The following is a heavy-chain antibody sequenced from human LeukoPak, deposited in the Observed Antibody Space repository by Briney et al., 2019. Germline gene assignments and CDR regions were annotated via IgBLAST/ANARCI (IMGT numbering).Heavy chain of an antibody. Sequence: SETLSLTCTVSGGSISSYDWSWGRQPPGKGGECIGYISYSGSTNYTPSLKSRVTISVDKSKNQFSLKLSSVTAADTAVYYCALNYYGSGGTFDYWGQGTLVTVSS. V-gene: IGHV4-59*01. CDR2: ISYSGST. J-gene: IGHJ4*02. CDR3: ALNYYGSGGTFDY. D-gene: IGHD3-10*01. CDR1: GGSISSYD.